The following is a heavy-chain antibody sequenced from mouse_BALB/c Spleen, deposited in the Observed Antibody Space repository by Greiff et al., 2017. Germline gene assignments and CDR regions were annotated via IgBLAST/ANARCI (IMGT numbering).Heavy chain of an antibody. J-gene: IGHJ3*01. V-gene: IGHV1S132*01. CDR3: AREGKAGFAY. Sequence: VQLQQSGAELVKPGASVKLSCKTSGYTFTSYWIQWVKQRPGQGLGWIGEIFPGTGTTYYNEKFKGKATLTRDTSSSTAYMQLSSLTSEDSAVYFCAREGKAGFAYWGQGTLVTVSA. CDR1: GYTFTSYW. CDR2: IFPGTGTT.